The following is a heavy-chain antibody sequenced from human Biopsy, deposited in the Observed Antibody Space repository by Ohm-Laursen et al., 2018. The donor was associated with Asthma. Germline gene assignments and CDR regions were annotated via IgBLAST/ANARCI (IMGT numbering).Heavy chain of an antibody. CDR1: GFVFSQCG. J-gene: IGHJ3*02. D-gene: IGHD3-22*01. V-gene: IGHV3-30*03. Sequence: SLRLSCTASGFVFSQCGMHWVRQGPGKGLEWVALVSSDGHNKYYEDSVKGRFTISRDNSRNRLYLQIDSLTVEDSAVYFCARQSGQEYGDSIPFDTWGQGTKVAVSS. CDR3: ARQSGQEYGDSIPFDT. CDR2: VSSDGHNK.